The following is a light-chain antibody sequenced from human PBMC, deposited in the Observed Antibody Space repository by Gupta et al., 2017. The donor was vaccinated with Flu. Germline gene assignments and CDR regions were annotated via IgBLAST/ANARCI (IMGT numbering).Light chain of an antibody. V-gene: IGLV1-44*01. CDR1: ASNIGSSS. Sequence: SVLSQPPSASGAPGQRVTISCSGGASNIGSSSVNWYQQFPQRAPRLIIYNSDQRRSGVPDRFSGSKTGASASLAISGLESEDEADYYCATYGSPNIYAFGTGTAVTVL. CDR3: ATYGSPNIYA. J-gene: IGLJ1*01. CDR2: NSD.